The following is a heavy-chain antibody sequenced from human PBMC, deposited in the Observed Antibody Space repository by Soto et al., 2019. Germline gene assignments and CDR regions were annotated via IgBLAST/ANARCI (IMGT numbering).Heavy chain of an antibody. V-gene: IGHV5-51*01. CDR2: IYPGDSDT. Sequence: EVQLVQSGAEVKKPGESLKISCKGSGYSFTSYWIGWVRQMPGKGLEWMGIIYPGDSDTRYSPSFQGQVTISADKSISTAYLQWSSLKASDTAMYYCARHSRYSYDQHNWFDPWGQGTLVTVSS. D-gene: IGHD5-18*01. CDR3: ARHSRYSYDQHNWFDP. CDR1: GYSFTSYW. J-gene: IGHJ5*02.